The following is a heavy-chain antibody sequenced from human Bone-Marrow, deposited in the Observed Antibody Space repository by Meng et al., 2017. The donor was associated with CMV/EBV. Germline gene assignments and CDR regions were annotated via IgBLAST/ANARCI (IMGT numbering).Heavy chain of an antibody. V-gene: IGHV1-2*02. J-gene: IGHJ3*02. CDR2: INPKSGGT. Sequence: ASVKVSCKASGYSFNDYYIHWVRQAPGQGLEWMGWINPKSGGTNYAQKFQGRVTMTRDTSISTAYMELSRLRSDDTAVYYCAREHLKWFLSLGPFDAFDIWGQGTMVTVSS. D-gene: IGHD3-3*01. CDR3: AREHLKWFLSLGPFDAFDI. CDR1: GYSFNDYY.